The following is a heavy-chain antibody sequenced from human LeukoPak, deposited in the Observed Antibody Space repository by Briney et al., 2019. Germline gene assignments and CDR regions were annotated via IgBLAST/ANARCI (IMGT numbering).Heavy chain of an antibody. CDR3: ARTTIPHLGNWLDP. Sequence: SETLSLTCTVSGGSISSYYWSWIRQPPGKGLEWIGYIYYSGSTNYNPSLKSRVTISVDTSKNQFSLKLSSVTAADTAVYYCARTTIPHLGNWLDPWGQGTLVTVSS. CDR1: GGSISSYY. D-gene: IGHD2-2*02. V-gene: IGHV4-59*01. J-gene: IGHJ5*02. CDR2: IYYSGST.